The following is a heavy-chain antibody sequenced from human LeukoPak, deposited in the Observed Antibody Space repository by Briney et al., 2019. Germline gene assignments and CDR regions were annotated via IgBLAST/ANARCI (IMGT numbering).Heavy chain of an antibody. CDR3: ARDQSIAGATTADY. CDR1: GFTFSRFW. D-gene: IGHD1-26*01. J-gene: IGHJ4*02. V-gene: IGHV3-74*01. CDR2: INTDGSNT. Sequence: GGSLRLSCAASGFTFSRFWMHWVRQAPGKGLVWVSRINTDGSNTIYADSVKGRFTISRDNAKNTLYLQMNSLRAEDTAVYYCARDQSIAGATTADYGGRGTGDTVSS.